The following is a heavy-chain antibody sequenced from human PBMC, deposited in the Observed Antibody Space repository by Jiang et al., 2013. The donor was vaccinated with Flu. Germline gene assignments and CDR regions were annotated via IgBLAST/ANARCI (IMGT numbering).Heavy chain of an antibody. Sequence: NSGNTGYAQKFQGRVTMTRNTSVSTAYMELSSLRSEDTAVYYCARSPPKTGSAARTPYYYYGMDVWGQGTTVTVSS. J-gene: IGHJ6*02. D-gene: IGHD2-2*01. CDR2: NSGNT. CDR3: ARSPPKTGSAARTPYYYYGMDV. V-gene: IGHV1-8*01.